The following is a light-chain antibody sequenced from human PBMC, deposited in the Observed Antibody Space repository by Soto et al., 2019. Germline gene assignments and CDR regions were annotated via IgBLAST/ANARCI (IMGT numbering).Light chain of an antibody. J-gene: IGLJ1*01. CDR2: DVN. V-gene: IGLV2-14*03. CDR3: TSFTKSTTRV. Sequence: QSALTQPASVSGSPGQSITISCTGTSSDVGAYNYVSWYQQHPGKAPKLMIYDVNNRPSGVSIRFSGSKSGNTASLTISGLQADDGADYYCTSFTKSTTRVFGTGTKVTVL. CDR1: SSDVGAYNY.